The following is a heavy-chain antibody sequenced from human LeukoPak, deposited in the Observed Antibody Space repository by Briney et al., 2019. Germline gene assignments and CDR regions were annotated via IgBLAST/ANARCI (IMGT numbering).Heavy chain of an antibody. Sequence: SVKVSCKASGFTFTSSAVQWVRQARGQRLEWIGWIVVGSGNTNYAQKFQERVTITRDMSTSTAYMELSSLRSEDTAVYYCAAYSGFDSSGYYRLFFDYWAREPWSPSPQ. CDR2: IVVGSGNT. D-gene: IGHD3-22*01. V-gene: IGHV1-58*01. CDR1: GFTFTSSA. J-gene: IGHJ4*02. CDR3: AAYSGFDSSGYYRLFFDY.